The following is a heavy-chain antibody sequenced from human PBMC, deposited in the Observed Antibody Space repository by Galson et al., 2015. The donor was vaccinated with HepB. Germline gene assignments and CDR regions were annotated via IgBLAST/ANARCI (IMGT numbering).Heavy chain of an antibody. Sequence: ETLSLTCTVSGGSISSSSYYWGWIRQPPGKGLEWIGSIYYSGSTYYNPSLKSRVTISVDTSKNQFSLKLSSVTAADTALYYCARHEYLWFGRLFSGFPHWGQGTLVTVSS. CDR3: ARHEYLWFGRLFSGFPH. D-gene: IGHD3-10*01. J-gene: IGHJ1*01. V-gene: IGHV4-39*01. CDR1: GGSISSSSYY. CDR2: IYYSGST.